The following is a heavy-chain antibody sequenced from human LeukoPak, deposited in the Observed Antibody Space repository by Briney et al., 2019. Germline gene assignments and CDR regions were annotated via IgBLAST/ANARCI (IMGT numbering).Heavy chain of an antibody. V-gene: IGHV3-7*01. J-gene: IGHJ6*02. CDR3: ARDQRSSSWYYYYGMDV. D-gene: IGHD6-13*01. CDR2: IKQDGSEK. CDR1: GFTFSSYW. Sequence: GGSLRLSCAASGFTFSSYWMSWVRQAPGKGLEWVANIKQDGSEKYYVDSVKGRSTISRDNAKNSLYLQMNSLRAEDTAVYYCARDQRSSSWYYYYGMDVWGQGTTVTVSS.